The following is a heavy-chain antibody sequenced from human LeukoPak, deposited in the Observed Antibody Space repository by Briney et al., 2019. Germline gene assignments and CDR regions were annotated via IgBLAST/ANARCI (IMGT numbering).Heavy chain of an antibody. Sequence: ASVKVSCKASGYTFTSYAMNWVRQAPGQGLEWMGWINTNTGNPTYAQGFTGRFVFSLDTSVSTAYLQISSLKAEDTAVYYCARGLSVLNWNDLSRISGYWGQETLVTVSS. CDR1: GYTFTSYA. CDR3: ARGLSVLNWNDLSRISGY. CDR2: INTNTGNP. V-gene: IGHV7-4-1*02. D-gene: IGHD1-1*01. J-gene: IGHJ4*02.